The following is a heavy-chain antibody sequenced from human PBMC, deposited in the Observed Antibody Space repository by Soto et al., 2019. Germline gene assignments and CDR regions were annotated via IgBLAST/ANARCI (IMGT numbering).Heavy chain of an antibody. CDR1: GFTFDDYA. J-gene: IGHJ4*02. V-gene: IGHV3-43D*04. D-gene: IGHD6-6*01. Sequence: EVQLVESGGVVVQPGGSLRLSCAASGFTFDDYAMHWVRQAPGKGPEWVSLISWDGGSTYYADSVKGRFTISRDNSKNSLYLKINSLRAADTALYYCAKDIEGGAARLVFDYWGLGTLVTVSS. CDR3: AKDIEGGAARLVFDY. CDR2: ISWDGGST.